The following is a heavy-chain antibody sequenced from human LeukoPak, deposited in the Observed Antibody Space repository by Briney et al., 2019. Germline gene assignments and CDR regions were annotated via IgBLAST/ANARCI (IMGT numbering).Heavy chain of an antibody. Sequence: SETLSLTCAVSGGSISGSNWWSWVRQPPGKGLEWIGEIYHSGSTNYNPSLKSRVTISVDTSKNQFSLKLSSVTAADTAVYYCARVPTVTFFDYWGQGTLVTVSS. V-gene: IGHV4-4*02. CDR3: ARVPTVTFFDY. D-gene: IGHD4-17*01. CDR1: GGSISGSNW. J-gene: IGHJ4*02. CDR2: IYHSGST.